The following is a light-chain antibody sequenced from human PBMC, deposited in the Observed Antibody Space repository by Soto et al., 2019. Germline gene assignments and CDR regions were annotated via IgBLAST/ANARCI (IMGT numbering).Light chain of an antibody. CDR3: SSYTSSTTLYV. J-gene: IGLJ1*01. CDR2: EVT. V-gene: IGLV2-14*01. Sequence: SALTQPASVSGSPGQSITISCTGTSSDVGGYNYVSWYQQHPGKAPKLMIYEVTTRPSGVSDRFSGSQSGNTASLTISGLQAEDEADYYCSSYTSSTTLYVFGTGTKVTVL. CDR1: SSDVGGYNY.